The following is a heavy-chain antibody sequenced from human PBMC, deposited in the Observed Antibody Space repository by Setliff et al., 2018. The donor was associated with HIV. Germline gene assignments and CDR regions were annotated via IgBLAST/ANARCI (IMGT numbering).Heavy chain of an antibody. Sequence: ASVKVSCKASGYTFSSNYIHWVRQAPGQGLEWVGMVNPSGGSTAYAQKFQGRVTIIRDTSTSTVYMDLSSLRSEDTAVYYCARPGIAAADYYFDYWGQGALVTVSS. CDR2: VNPSGGST. CDR1: GYTFSSNY. J-gene: IGHJ4*02. CDR3: ARPGIAAADYYFDY. D-gene: IGHD6-13*01. V-gene: IGHV1-46*01.